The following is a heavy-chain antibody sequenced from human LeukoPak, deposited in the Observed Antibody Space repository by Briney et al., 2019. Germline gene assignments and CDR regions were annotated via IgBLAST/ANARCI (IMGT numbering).Heavy chain of an antibody. CDR1: GGSISSGSYY. Sequence: PSQTLSLTCTVSGGSISSGSYYWSWIRQPAGKGLEWIGRIYTSGSTNYNPSLKSRVTISEDTSKNQFFLKLSSVTAADTAVYYCARGGYCIGGSCYPPSDAFDSWGQGTMVTVSS. D-gene: IGHD2-15*01. V-gene: IGHV4-61*02. CDR3: ARGGYCIGGSCYPPSDAFDS. CDR2: IYTSGST. J-gene: IGHJ3*02.